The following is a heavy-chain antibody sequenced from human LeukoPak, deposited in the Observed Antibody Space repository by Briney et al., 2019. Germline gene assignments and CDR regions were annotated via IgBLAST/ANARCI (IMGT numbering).Heavy chain of an antibody. CDR1: GGSFSGYY. CDR2: IYTSGST. D-gene: IGHD6-19*01. CDR3: ARAVGGSGWYGVGYFDY. Sequence: SETLSLTCAVYGGSFSGYYWSWNRQPAGKGLEWIGRIYTSGSTNYNPSLKSRVTMSVDTSKNQFSLKLSSVTAADTAVYYCARAVGGSGWYGVGYFDYWGQGTLVTVSS. J-gene: IGHJ4*02. V-gene: IGHV4-59*10.